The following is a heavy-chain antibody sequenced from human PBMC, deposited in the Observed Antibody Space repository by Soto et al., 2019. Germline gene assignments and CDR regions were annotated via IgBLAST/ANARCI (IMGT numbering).Heavy chain of an antibody. CDR1: GFSVSNNY. Sequence: EVHLVESGGGLIQPGGSLRLSCAASGFSVSNNYMTWVRLAPGKGLEWVSIIYSGGSTYYSESVKGRTTISRDTSKNIVFLQVNSLRAEDSAVYYCAIATRYFGSFDSWGQGTLVTVSS. CDR3: AIATRYFGSFDS. CDR2: IYSGGST. D-gene: IGHD3-16*01. V-gene: IGHV3-53*01. J-gene: IGHJ4*02.